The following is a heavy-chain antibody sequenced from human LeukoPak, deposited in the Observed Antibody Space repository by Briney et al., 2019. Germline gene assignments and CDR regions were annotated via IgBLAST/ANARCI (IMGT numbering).Heavy chain of an antibody. V-gene: IGHV3-7*01. CDR3: ARVATFLYYYGMDV. CDR1: GFTFSSYA. J-gene: IGHJ6*02. D-gene: IGHD5-12*01. CDR2: IKQDGSEK. Sequence: GGSPRLSCAASGFTFSSYAMSWVRQAPGKGLEWVANIKQDGSEKYYVDSVKGRFTISRDNAKNSLYLQMNSLRAEDTAVYYCARVATFLYYYGMDVWGQGTTVTVSS.